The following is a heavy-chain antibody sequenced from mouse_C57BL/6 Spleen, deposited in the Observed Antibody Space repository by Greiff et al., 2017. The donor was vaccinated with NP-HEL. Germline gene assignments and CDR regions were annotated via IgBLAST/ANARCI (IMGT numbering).Heavy chain of an antibody. CDR1: GFTFSSYA. J-gene: IGHJ2*01. CDR3: TRGSTLGDYFDY. D-gene: IGHD3-3*01. V-gene: IGHV5-9-1*02. Sequence: EVQGVESGEGLVKPGGSLKLSCAASGFTFSSYAMSWVRQTPEKRLEWVAYISSGGDYIYYADTVKGRFTISRDNARNTLYLQMSSLKSEDTAMYYCTRGSTLGDYFDYWGQGTTLTVSS. CDR2: ISSGGDYI.